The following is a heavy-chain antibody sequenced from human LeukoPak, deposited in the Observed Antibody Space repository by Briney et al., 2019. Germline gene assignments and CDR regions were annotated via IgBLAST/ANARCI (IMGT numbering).Heavy chain of an antibody. CDR2: IFYSGDT. J-gene: IGHJ4*02. Sequence: PSETLSLTCTVSRGSVSSYYWSWIRQPPGKGLEWIGYIFYSGDTNYNPSLKSRVTISVDTSQNQFSLRPSSVTAADTAVYYCARAGGSGSPGYFDYWGQGTLVTVSS. CDR3: ARAGGSGSPGYFDY. D-gene: IGHD3-10*01. CDR1: RGSVSSYY. V-gene: IGHV4-59*02.